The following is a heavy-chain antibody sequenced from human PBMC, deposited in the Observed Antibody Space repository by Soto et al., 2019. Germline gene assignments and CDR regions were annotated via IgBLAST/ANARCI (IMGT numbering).Heavy chain of an antibody. CDR2: IYYSGST. J-gene: IGHJ6*02. Sequence: SETLFLTCTVSGVPISSGDDFWTWITRPPRKGLEWIGYIYYSGSTYYNPSLKSRLTMSVDTSKNQFSLKLSSVTAADTAVYYCARDRAKWKDYYYSGMDVWGQGTTVTVPS. D-gene: IGHD1-20*01. V-gene: IGHV4-30-4*08. CDR1: GVPISSGDDF. CDR3: ARDRAKWKDYYYSGMDV.